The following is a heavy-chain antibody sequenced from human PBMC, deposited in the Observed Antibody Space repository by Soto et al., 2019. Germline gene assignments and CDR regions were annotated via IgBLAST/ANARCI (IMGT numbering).Heavy chain of an antibody. V-gene: IGHV3-7*03. CDR2: IKKDGSEK. CDR3: ASRPPGTNYLGVLDY. CDR1: GITFSAYW. D-gene: IGHD1-26*01. J-gene: IGHJ4*02. Sequence: XGSLSLSCAASGITFSAYWMTWVRQAAGKGLEWVASIKKDGSEKYYVDSVKGRFTISRDNARKSLYLQMYSLRADDTAVYYCASRPPGTNYLGVLDYWGQGALVTVSS.